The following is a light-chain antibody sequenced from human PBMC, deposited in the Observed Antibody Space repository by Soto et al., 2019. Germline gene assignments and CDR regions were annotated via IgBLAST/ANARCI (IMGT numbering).Light chain of an antibody. CDR3: RQHKNYPPT. J-gene: IGKJ1*01. Sequence: DIQMTQSPASLSASVGDRVTITCRASQSISSDLGWYQQKPGKAPKHLIYDASRVPIGIPSRFSGSGSATEFTLTISSLEPEDFTTYYCRQHKNYPPTFGQGTTVEI. V-gene: IGKV1-17*01. CDR2: DAS. CDR1: QSISSD.